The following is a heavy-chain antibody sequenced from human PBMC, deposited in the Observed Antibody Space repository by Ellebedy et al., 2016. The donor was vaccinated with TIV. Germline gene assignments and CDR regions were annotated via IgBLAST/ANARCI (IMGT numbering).Heavy chain of an antibody. J-gene: IGHJ4*02. Sequence: GESLKIFCAASGFTVSSNYMSWVRQAPGKGLEWVSVIYSGGATSYADSVKGRFTISRDNSKNTLYLQMNSLRVEDTAVYYCARKYIYGFDWGQGTLVTVSS. CDR3: ARKYIYGFD. V-gene: IGHV3-66*01. D-gene: IGHD5-18*01. CDR2: IYSGGAT. CDR1: GFTVSSNY.